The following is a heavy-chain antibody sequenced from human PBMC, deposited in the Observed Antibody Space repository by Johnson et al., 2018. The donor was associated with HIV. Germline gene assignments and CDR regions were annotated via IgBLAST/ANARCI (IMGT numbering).Heavy chain of an antibody. Sequence: QMQLVESGGGVVQPGGSLRLSCSASGFTFSTFGMHWVRQAPGKGLEWVAFIRYDGSDKYYGDSVKGRFTISRDNSKNTLYLQMNSLRAEDTAVYYCAKVYCGGGCSFGGAAFNIWGQGTMVTVSS. CDR1: GFTFSTFG. D-gene: IGHD2-21*02. CDR2: IRYDGSDK. J-gene: IGHJ3*02. V-gene: IGHV3-30*02. CDR3: AKVYCGGGCSFGGAAFNI.